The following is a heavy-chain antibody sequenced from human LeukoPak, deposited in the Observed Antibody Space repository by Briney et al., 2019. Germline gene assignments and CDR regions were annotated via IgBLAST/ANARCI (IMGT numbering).Heavy chain of an antibody. J-gene: IGHJ5*02. V-gene: IGHV3-33*01. CDR2: IWYDGSNK. Sequence: GGSLRLSCAASGFTFRSYGMHWVRQAPGKGLEWVAVIWYDGSNKYYADSVKGRFTISRDNSKNTLYLQMNSLRAEDTAVYYCARLGTGYVWGSYHHWGQGTLVTVSS. CDR3: ARLGTGYVWGSYHH. CDR1: GFTFRSYG. D-gene: IGHD3-16*02.